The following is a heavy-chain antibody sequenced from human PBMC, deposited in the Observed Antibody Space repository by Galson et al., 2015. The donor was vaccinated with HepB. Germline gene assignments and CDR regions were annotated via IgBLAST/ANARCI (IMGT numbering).Heavy chain of an antibody. D-gene: IGHD6-19*01. CDR2: IRTSGST. CDR3: VGRFSSGWYAY. CDR1: GFTVGSNY. Sequence: SLRLPCAASGFTVGSNYMSWVRQAPGKGLEWVSVIRTSGSTDYADSVKGRFIVSRDSSKNTLFLQMNSLRVGDTAVYYCVGRFSSGWYAYWGQGSLVTVSS. V-gene: IGHV3-66*01. J-gene: IGHJ4*02.